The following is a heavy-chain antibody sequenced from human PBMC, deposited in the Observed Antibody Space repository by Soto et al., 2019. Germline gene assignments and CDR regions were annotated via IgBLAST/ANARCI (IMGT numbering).Heavy chain of an antibody. CDR3: ARKWLLRTHSYSGMAV. V-gene: IGHV4-39*01. D-gene: IGHD3-22*01. J-gene: IGHJ6*02. Sequence: TLSLTCTVSGGSISSSSYYWGWIRQPPGKGLEWIGSIYYSGSTYYNPSLKSRVTISVDTSKNQFSLKLRSVTAEDTAVYYCARKWLLRTHSYSGMAVWAKGPRSPSP. CDR1: GGSISSSSYY. CDR2: IYYSGST.